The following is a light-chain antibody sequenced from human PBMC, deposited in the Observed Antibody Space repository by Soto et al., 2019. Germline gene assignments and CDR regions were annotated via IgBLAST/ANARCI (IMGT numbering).Light chain of an antibody. CDR3: QYYDSSLRVV. CDR1: SSNIGAGYD. V-gene: IGLV1-40*01. Sequence: QSVLTQPPSVSGAPGQRVTISCTGSSSNIGAGYDVHWYQQLPGTAPKLLMYGNSNRPSGGPDRFSGSKSGTSASLAITKPQAEDDADYYCQYYDSSLRVVFGGGTKLTVL. CDR2: GNS. J-gene: IGLJ2*01.